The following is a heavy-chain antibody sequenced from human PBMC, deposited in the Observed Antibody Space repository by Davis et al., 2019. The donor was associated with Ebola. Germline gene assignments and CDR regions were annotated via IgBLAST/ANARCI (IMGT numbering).Heavy chain of an antibody. J-gene: IGHJ4*02. V-gene: IGHV4-39*01. CDR1: GDSISSRGSY. CDR2: TYNSGNI. CDR3: ARLWDD. Sequence: PSETLSLTCTVSGDSISSRGSYWGWIRQPPGKGLEWLGTTYNSGNIYYNPSLKSRVTVSADTSKNQFSLRLTSVTAADTAVYYCARLWDDWGQGTLVIVSS.